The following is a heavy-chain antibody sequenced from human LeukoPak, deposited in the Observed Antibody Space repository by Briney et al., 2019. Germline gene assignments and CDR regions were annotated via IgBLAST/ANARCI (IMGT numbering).Heavy chain of an antibody. CDR1: GGSISSYY. CDR3: ASSIAVADDFDY. Sequence: SETLSLTCTVSGGSISSYYWSWIRQPPGKGLEWIGYIYYSGSTNYNPSLKSRVTISVDTSKNQFSLKLSSVTAADTAVYYCASSIAVADDFDYWGQGTLVTVSS. J-gene: IGHJ4*02. D-gene: IGHD6-19*01. CDR2: IYYSGST. V-gene: IGHV4-59*01.